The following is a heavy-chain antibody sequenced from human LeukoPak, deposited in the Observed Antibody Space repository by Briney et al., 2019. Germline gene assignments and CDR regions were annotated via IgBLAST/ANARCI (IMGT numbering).Heavy chain of an antibody. CDR3: ARGRAIDYYYGMDV. V-gene: IGHV4-59*12. Sequence: SETLSLTCTVSGGSISSYYWSWIRQPPGRRLEWIGYIYHSGSTYYNPSLKSRVTISVDRSKNQFSLKLSSVTAADTAVYYCARGRAIDYYYGMDVWGQGTTVTVSS. CDR2: IYHSGST. D-gene: IGHD3-16*02. CDR1: GGSISSYY. J-gene: IGHJ6*02.